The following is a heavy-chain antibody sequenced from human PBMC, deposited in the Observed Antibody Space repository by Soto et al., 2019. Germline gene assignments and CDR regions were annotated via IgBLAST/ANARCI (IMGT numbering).Heavy chain of an antibody. CDR3: ARDPRYCSSTSCYSPYNWFDP. CDR1: GFTFSSYS. CDR2: ISSSSSTI. D-gene: IGHD2-2*01. V-gene: IGHV3-48*02. Sequence: GGSLRLSCAASGFTFSSYSMNWVRQAPGKGLEWVSYISSSSSTIYYADSVKGRFTISRDNAKNSLYLQMNSLRDEDTAVYYCARDPRYCSSTSCYSPYNWFDPWGQGTLVTVSS. J-gene: IGHJ5*02.